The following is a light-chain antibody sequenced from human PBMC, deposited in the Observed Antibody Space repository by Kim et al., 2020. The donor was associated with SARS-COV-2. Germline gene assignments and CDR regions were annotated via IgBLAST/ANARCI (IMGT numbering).Light chain of an antibody. CDR1: SSNIGNNY. CDR2: DNN. Sequence: QKVTISCSGSSSNIGNNYVSWYQQLPGTAPKLLSYDNNKRPSGIPDRFSGSKSGTSATLGITGLQTGDEADYYCGTWDSSLSAGGVFGGGTQLTVL. CDR3: GTWDSSLSAGGV. V-gene: IGLV1-51*01. J-gene: IGLJ3*02.